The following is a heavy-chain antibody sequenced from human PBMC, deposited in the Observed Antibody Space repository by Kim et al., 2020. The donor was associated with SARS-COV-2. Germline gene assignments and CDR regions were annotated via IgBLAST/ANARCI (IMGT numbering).Heavy chain of an antibody. CDR3: ARGSEYYCDF. J-gene: IGHJ4*02. Sequence: ASVKVSCKASGYTFIGYYIQWVRQTPGQGLEWMGWINPKSGEIKYAQKFQGRVTVTRDTSTTTASMELRGLKSDDTAVYFCARGSEYYCDFWGQGTLVTV. CDR2: INPKSGEI. CDR1: GYTFIGYY. V-gene: IGHV1-2*02.